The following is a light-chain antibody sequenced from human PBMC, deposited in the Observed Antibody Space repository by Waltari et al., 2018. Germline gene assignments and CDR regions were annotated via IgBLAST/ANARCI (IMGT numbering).Light chain of an antibody. J-gene: IGLJ1*01. V-gene: IGLV1-44*01. CDR1: ASNIGINT. CDR2: IDN. CDR3: AAWDDSVNGLS. Sequence: QSVLTQPPSASGTPGQRVTTSCSGSASNIGINTVNWYQQLPGTAPKLLIYIDNQGPGRFPDRLTGSRSGSSASLANSVLQSEDGTDYYRAAWDDSVNGLSFETWTRVTVL.